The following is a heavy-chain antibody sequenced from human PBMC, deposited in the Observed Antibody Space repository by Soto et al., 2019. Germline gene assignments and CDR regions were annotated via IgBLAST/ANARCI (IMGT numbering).Heavy chain of an antibody. CDR3: ARVAAGSSGWPIDY. CDR2: ISSGSNYM. CDR1: GFTFSTYS. J-gene: IGHJ4*02. Sequence: EVQLVESGGGPVKPGGSLRLSCAASGFTFSTYSMNWVRQAPGKGLEWVSSISSGSNYMYYADSVRGRFTISRDNAENSLYLQMNSLRADDTAVYYCARVAAGSSGWPIDYWGQGTLVTVSS. V-gene: IGHV3-21*01. D-gene: IGHD6-19*01.